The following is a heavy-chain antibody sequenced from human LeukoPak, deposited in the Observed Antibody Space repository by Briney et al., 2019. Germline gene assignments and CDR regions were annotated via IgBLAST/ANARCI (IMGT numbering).Heavy chain of an antibody. CDR3: ANTNDYDKYYFDY. Sequence: GGSLRLSCAASGFTFSSYAMSWVRQAPGKGLEWVSAISGSGGSTYYADSVKGRFTISRDNSKNTLYLQMNSLRAEDTAVYYCANTNDYDKYYFDYWGQGTLVTVSS. J-gene: IGHJ4*02. V-gene: IGHV3-23*01. CDR1: GFTFSSYA. D-gene: IGHD4-17*01. CDR2: ISGSGGST.